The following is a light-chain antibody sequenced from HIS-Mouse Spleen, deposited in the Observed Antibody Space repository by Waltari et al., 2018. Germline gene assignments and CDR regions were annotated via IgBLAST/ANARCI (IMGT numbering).Light chain of an antibody. CDR2: AAS. CDR3: QQYYSYPYT. V-gene: IGKV1-8*01. J-gene: IGKJ2*01. Sequence: IQMTPSPSSFSASTGDRVTITCRASQGISSYLAWYQQKPGKAPKLLIYAASTLQSGVPSRFSGSGSGTDFTLTISCLQSEDFATYYCQQYYSYPYTFGQGTKLEIK. CDR1: QGISSY.